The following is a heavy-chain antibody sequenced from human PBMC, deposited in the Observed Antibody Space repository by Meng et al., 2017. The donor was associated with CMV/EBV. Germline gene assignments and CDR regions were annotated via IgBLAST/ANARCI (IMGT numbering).Heavy chain of an antibody. J-gene: IGHJ3*02. CDR2: IIPILGIA. Sequence: SVKVSCKASGGTFSSYTISWVRQAPGQGLESMGRIIPILGIANYAQKFQGRVTITADKSTSTAYMELSSLRSEDTAVYYCAREPGRRAFDIWGQGTMVTVSS. V-gene: IGHV1-69*04. CDR1: GGTFSSYT. D-gene: IGHD1-1*01. CDR3: AREPGRRAFDI.